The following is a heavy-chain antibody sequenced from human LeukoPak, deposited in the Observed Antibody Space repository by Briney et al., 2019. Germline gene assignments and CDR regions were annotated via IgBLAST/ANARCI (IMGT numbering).Heavy chain of an antibody. CDR2: IYYSGST. CDR3: AREGYYGSGSYYSGNFDY. V-gene: IGHV4-59*01. CDR1: GGSISSYY. Sequence: SETLSLTCTVSGGSISSYYWSWIRQPPGKGLEWIGYIYYSGSTNYNPSLKSRVTISVDTSKNQFSLKLSSVTAADTAVYYCAREGYYGSGSYYSGNFDYWGQGTLVTVSS. J-gene: IGHJ4*02. D-gene: IGHD3-10*01.